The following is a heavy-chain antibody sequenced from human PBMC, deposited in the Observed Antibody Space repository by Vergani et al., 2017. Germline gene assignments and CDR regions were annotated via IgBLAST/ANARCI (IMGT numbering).Heavy chain of an antibody. D-gene: IGHD3-22*01. CDR2: IHPADSDT. CDR3: ARLYGRDSSGSKYYDY. V-gene: IGHV5-51*01. CDR1: GYSFTNYW. J-gene: IGHJ4*02. Sequence: EVQQVQSGAEVKKPGESLKISCQISGYSFTNYWIGWVRQMPGKGLEWMGIIHPADSDTSYSPSFQGQVTISVDKSISTAYLQRSSLRASDSAMYYCARLYGRDSSGSKYYDYWGQGTLVTVSS.